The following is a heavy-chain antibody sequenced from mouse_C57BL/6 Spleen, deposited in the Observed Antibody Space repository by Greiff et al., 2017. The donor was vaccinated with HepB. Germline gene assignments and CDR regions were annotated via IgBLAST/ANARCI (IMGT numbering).Heavy chain of an antibody. V-gene: IGHV1-55*01. CDR2: IYPGSGST. Sequence: VQLQQPGAELVKPGASVKMFCKASGYTFTSYWITWVKQRPGQGLEWIGDIYPGSGSTNYNEKFKSKATLTVDTSSSTAYMQLSSLTSEDSAVYYCARGGLDYSYAMDYWGQGTSVTVSS. CDR3: ARGGLDYSYAMDY. J-gene: IGHJ4*01. D-gene: IGHD2-4*01. CDR1: GYTFTSYW.